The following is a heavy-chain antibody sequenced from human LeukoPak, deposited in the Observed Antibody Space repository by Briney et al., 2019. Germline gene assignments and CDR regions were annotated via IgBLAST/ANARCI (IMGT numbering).Heavy chain of an antibody. CDR1: GFTFSSYA. CDR2: ISYDGSNK. J-gene: IGHJ4*02. V-gene: IGHV3-30*04. CDR3: SRISLAGLYFYY. Sequence: GGSLRLSCAASGFTFSSYAMHWVRQAPGKGLEWVAVISYDGSNKYYADSVKGRFTISRDNSKNTLYLQMNSLRSDDTAVYYCSRISLAGLYFYYCGQGTLVTVSS. D-gene: IGHD6-19*01.